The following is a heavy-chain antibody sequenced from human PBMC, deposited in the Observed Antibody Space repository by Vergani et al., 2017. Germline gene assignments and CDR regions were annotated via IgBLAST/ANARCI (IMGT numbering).Heavy chain of an antibody. D-gene: IGHD3-10*01. CDR3: VRTVALWFGETKDGGWFDP. CDR2: IYHTGSA. J-gene: IGHJ5*02. Sequence: QVQLLESGPGLLKPSETLSLTCSVSGYSITSGYYWGWIRQPPGRGLEWIGSIYHTGSAYYNPSLKSRVTVSVYTSMNQVSLKLNSVTAADTAVYYCVRTVALWFGETKDGGWFDPWGQGTLVTVTS. CDR1: GYSITSGYY. V-gene: IGHV4-38-2*01.